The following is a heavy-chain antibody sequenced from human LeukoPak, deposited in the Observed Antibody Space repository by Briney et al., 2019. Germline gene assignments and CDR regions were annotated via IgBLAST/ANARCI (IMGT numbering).Heavy chain of an antibody. CDR3: ARDLPYYYGSGSPRFDY. D-gene: IGHD3-10*01. J-gene: IGHJ4*02. CDR2: INHSGST. CDR1: GGSFSGYY. Sequence: PSETLSLTCAVYGGSFSGYYLSWIRQPPGKGLEWIGEINHSGSTNYNPSLKSRVTISVDTSKNQFSLKLSSVTAADTAVYYCARDLPYYYGSGSPRFDYWGQGTLVTVSS. V-gene: IGHV4-34*01.